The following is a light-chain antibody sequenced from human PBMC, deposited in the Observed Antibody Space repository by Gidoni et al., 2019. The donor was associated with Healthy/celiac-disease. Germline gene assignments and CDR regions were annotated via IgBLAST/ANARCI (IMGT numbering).Light chain of an antibody. CDR3: QQSYSTPLFP. V-gene: IGKV1-39*01. J-gene: IGKJ3*01. CDR2: AAS. CDR1: QSLSSY. Sequence: DIQMTQSPSSLSASVGDRVTITCRASQSLSSYLNWYQQKPGTAPKLLIYAASSLQSGVPSRFSGSGSGTDFTLTISSLQPEDFATYYCQQSYSTPLFPFGPGTKVDIK.